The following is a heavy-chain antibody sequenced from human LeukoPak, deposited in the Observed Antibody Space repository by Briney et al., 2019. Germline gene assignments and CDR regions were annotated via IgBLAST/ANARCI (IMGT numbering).Heavy chain of an antibody. Sequence: PSETLSLTCAVSGGSISSGGYSWSWIRQPPGKGLEWIGSIYYSGSTYYNPSLKSRVTISVDTSKNQFSLKLSSVTAADTAVYYCASGLTILDAFDIWGQGTMVTVSS. CDR3: ASGLTILDAFDI. CDR1: GGSISSGGYS. D-gene: IGHD3-10*01. J-gene: IGHJ3*02. CDR2: IYYSGST. V-gene: IGHV4-39*01.